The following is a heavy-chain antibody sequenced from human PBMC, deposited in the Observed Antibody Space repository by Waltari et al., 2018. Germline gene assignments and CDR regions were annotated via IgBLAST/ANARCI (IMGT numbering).Heavy chain of an antibody. Sequence: QVTLRESGPALVKPTQTLTLTCTFSGFSLTTIGMCVSWIRQPPGKALEWLALIDWDDDKYYNTSLKTRLTISKDTSKKQVVLTMTDMDPVDTATYHCARTSVVSEGYFDYWGQGSLVTVSS. CDR3: ARTSVVSEGYFDY. D-gene: IGHD2-21*01. CDR2: IDWDDDK. CDR1: GFSLTTIGMC. V-gene: IGHV2-70*01. J-gene: IGHJ4*02.